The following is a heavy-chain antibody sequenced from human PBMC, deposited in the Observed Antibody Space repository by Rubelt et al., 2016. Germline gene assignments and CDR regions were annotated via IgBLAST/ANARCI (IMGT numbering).Heavy chain of an antibody. CDR1: GFTFDDYA. V-gene: IGHV3-9*01. D-gene: IGHD4-17*01. CDR2: ISWNSGSI. Sequence: EVQLVESGGGLVQPGRSLRLSCAASGFTFDDYAMHWVRQAPGKGLEWVSGISWNSGSIGYADSVKGRFTISSDNAKNSLYLQMNSLRAEDTALYYCAKGILRLSVGYGMDVWGQGTTVTVSS. J-gene: IGHJ6*02. CDR3: AKGILRLSVGYGMDV.